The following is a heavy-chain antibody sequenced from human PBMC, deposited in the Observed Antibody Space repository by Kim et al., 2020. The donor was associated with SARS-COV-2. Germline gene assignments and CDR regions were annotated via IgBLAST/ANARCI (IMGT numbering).Heavy chain of an antibody. CDR3: AKHFGSSGSEFQH. Sequence: GGSLRLFCAASGFTYSAYAMSWVRQAPGRGLEWVSGISGNDGSTYYADSVKGRFIISRDNSKNTLHLQTNSLRADDTAVYYCAKHFGSSGSEFQHWGQGT. V-gene: IGHV3-23*01. CDR1: GFTYSAYA. D-gene: IGHD3-22*01. J-gene: IGHJ1*01. CDR2: ISGNDGST.